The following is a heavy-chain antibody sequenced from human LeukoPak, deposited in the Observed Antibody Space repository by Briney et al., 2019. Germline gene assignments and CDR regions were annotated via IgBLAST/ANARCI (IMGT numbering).Heavy chain of an antibody. CDR1: GFTFSSYD. CDR2: IGTAGDT. Sequence: GGSLRLSCAASGFTFSSYDMHWVRQATGKGLEWVSAIGTAGDTYCPGSVKGRFTISRENAKNSLYLQMNSLRAGDTAVYYCARGGTQTALYSSSWYWFDPWGQGTLVTVSS. D-gene: IGHD6-13*01. J-gene: IGHJ5*02. V-gene: IGHV3-13*01. CDR3: ARGGTQTALYSSSWYWFDP.